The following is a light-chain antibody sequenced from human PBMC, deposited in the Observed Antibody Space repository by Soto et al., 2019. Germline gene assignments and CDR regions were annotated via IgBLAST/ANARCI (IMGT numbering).Light chain of an antibody. Sequence: QSALTQPPSASGTPGQRVTISCSGSSSNIGSNYVYWYQQLPGTAPKLLIYRNNQRPSGVPDRFSGSKSGTSASLAISGLRSEDEADYYCAAWDDSLSVNYVFGPGTKVTVL. J-gene: IGLJ1*01. CDR2: RNN. CDR1: SSNIGSNY. V-gene: IGLV1-47*01. CDR3: AAWDDSLSVNYV.